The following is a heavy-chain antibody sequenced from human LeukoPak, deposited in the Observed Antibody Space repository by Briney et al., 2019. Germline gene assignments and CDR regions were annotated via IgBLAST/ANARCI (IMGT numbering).Heavy chain of an antibody. CDR2: IYYSGST. D-gene: IGHD1-26*01. CDR1: GGSISSYY. CDR3: ATNRAGTYDRPFDI. V-gene: IGHV4-59*08. J-gene: IGHJ3*02. Sequence: SETLSLTCTVSGGSISSYYWSWIRQPPGKGLEWIGYIYYSGSTNYNPSLRSRVTISVDTSKNQFSLKLSSVTATDTAVYFCATNRAGTYDRPFDIWGQGTMVTVSS.